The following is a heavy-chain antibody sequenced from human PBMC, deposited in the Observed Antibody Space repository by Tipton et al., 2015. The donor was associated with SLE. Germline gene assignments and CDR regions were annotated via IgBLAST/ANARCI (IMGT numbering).Heavy chain of an antibody. CDR3: AREVPGATSYYYYMDV. J-gene: IGHJ6*03. CDR1: GGSISSGSYY. V-gene: IGHV4-61*02. CDR2: IYTRGST. Sequence: TLSLTCTVSGGSISSGSYYWSWIRQPAGEGLEWIGRIYTRGSTNSNPPLKSRVTISVDTSKNQFSLKLSSVTAADTAAYYCAREVPGATSYYYYMDVWGKGTTVTISS. D-gene: IGHD2-2*01.